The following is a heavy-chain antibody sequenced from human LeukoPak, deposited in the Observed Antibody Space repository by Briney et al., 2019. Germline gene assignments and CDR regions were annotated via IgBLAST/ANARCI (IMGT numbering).Heavy chain of an antibody. CDR3: ARVGVDYSGNIIKYFFDY. Sequence: SETLSLTCTVSGGSISSYQWSWIRQPPGKGLEWIGKIYYSGSANYNPSLKSRVIISVDTSKNQFSLKLSPVTAADTAVYYCARVGVDYSGNIIKYFFDYWGQGTLVTVSS. CDR2: IYYSGSA. V-gene: IGHV4-59*01. J-gene: IGHJ4*02. D-gene: IGHD4-23*01. CDR1: GGSISSYQ.